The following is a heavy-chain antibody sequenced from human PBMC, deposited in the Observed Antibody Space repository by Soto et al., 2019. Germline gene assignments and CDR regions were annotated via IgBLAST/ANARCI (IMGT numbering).Heavy chain of an antibody. D-gene: IGHD6-19*01. CDR3: ARGRGSSGWYFDY. CDR1: GFSFSNYL. J-gene: IGHJ4*02. CDR2: INSDGSST. Sequence: EVQLVESGGGLAQPGGSLRVSCAASGFSFSNYLMHWVRQVPGQGLVWVSRINSDGSSTNYADSVKGRFTISRDNAKNTLNLQMSSLRAEDTAVYFCARGRGSSGWYFDYWGQGTLVTVSS. V-gene: IGHV3-74*01.